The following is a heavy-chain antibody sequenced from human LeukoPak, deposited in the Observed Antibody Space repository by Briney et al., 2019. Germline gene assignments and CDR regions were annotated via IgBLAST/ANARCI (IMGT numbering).Heavy chain of an antibody. CDR3: TTVLGGSGSFGAFDI. CDR2: IKSKTDGGTT. D-gene: IGHD3-10*01. V-gene: IGHV3-15*01. CDR1: GFTFSDSW. J-gene: IGHJ3*02. Sequence: PGGSLRLSCAASGFTFSDSWMSWVRQAPGKGLEWVGRIKSKTDGGTTDYAAPVKGRFTISRDDSKNTLFLQMNSLKTEDTAVYLCTTVLGGSGSFGAFDIWGQGTMVTVSS.